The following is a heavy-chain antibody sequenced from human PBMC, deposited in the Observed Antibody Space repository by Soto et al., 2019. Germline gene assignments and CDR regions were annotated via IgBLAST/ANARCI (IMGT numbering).Heavy chain of an antibody. J-gene: IGHJ6*02. CDR2: ITKSSKTI. CDR3: TRDHGYGYGMAV. D-gene: IGHD5-12*01. V-gene: IGHV3-48*01. Sequence: PGGSLRLSCAASEFTFSTYSMDWVRKAPGKGLEWISYITKSSKTIYYADSVKGRFTISRDNAKNSLYLQMNSLRAEDTAVYYCTRDHGYGYGMAVWGQGTTVTVSS. CDR1: EFTFSTYS.